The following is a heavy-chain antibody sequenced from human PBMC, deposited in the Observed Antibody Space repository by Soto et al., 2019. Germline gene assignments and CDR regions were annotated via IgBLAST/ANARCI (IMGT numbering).Heavy chain of an antibody. J-gene: IGHJ5*02. CDR1: GYTFSNYG. CDR3: ARVVPGAEAWFGP. V-gene: IGHV1-18*01. Sequence: ASVKGSWKTSGYTFSNYGITWVRQAPGQPLEWLGWISLYSDGTNYAQKFQGRVSMTTDTSTTTAYMELRSLRSDDTAVYYCARVVPGAEAWFGPWGQGTLVTV. CDR2: ISLYSDGT. D-gene: IGHD2-2*01.